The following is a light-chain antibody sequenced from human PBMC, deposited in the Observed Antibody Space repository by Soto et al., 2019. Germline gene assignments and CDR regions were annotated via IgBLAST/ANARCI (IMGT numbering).Light chain of an antibody. Sequence: EIVLTQSPVTLSLSPGDRATLSCRASQTVSTYLAWYQQKPGQAPRLLIYDASNRATGIPARFSGSGSGTDCTMSISSLDPDDFAVYYGQQRNNWPPDITFGQGTRLDIK. CDR2: DAS. J-gene: IGKJ5*01. CDR1: QTVSTY. V-gene: IGKV3-11*01. CDR3: QQRNNWPPDIT.